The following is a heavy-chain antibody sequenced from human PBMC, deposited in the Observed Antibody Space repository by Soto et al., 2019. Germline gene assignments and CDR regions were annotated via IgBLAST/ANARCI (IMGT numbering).Heavy chain of an antibody. CDR2: IYSSGST. D-gene: IGHD5-12*01. J-gene: IGHJ1*01. V-gene: IGHV4-30-4*01. Sequence: SETLSLTCTVSGGSISSGDNFWSWIRQPPGKSLEWIGYIYSSGSTYYNPSLKSRATISMHTSKNQFSLILSPVTAADTAVYYCARDGRNGYKDWGQGTLVTVSS. CDR3: ARDGRNGYKD. CDR1: GGSISSGDNF.